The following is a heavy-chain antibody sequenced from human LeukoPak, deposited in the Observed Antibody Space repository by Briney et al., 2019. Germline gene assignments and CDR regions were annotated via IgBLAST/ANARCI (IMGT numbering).Heavy chain of an antibody. CDR1: GFTFDDFA. CDR3: AKDMGIGPTMPTYYYGLDV. Sequence: GGSLRLSCAASGFTFDDFAMHWVRQAPGKGLEWVSGINWNSGSIVYGDSVKGRFTVSRDNAKNFLYLQMNSLGAEDTALYYCAKDMGIGPTMPTYYYGLDVWGRGTTVTVSS. CDR2: INWNSGSI. D-gene: IGHD5-24*01. V-gene: IGHV3-9*01. J-gene: IGHJ6*02.